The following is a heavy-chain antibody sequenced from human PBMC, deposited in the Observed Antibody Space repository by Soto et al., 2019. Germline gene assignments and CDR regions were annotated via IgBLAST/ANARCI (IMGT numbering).Heavy chain of an antibody. CDR1: GFTFSGSA. D-gene: IGHD3-3*01. Sequence: LRLSCAASGFTFSGSAMHWVRQASGKGLEWVGRIRSKANSYATAYAASVKGRFTISRDDSKNTAYLQMNSLKTEDTAVYYCTRSTIFGVVIWFDPWGQGTLVTVSS. V-gene: IGHV3-73*01. CDR3: TRSTIFGVVIWFDP. J-gene: IGHJ5*02. CDR2: IRSKANSYAT.